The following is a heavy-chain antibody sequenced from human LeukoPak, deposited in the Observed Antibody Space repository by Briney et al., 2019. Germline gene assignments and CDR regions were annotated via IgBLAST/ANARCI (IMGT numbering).Heavy chain of an antibody. Sequence: ASVKVSCKASGYTFTSYAMNWVRQAPGQGLEWMGWINTNTGNPTYAQGFTGRFVFSLDTSVSTAYLQISSLKAEDTAVYYCARDATFPAYYDILTVPEAFDIWGQGTMVTVSS. CDR3: ARDATFPAYYDILTVPEAFDI. CDR1: GYTFTSYA. J-gene: IGHJ3*02. D-gene: IGHD3-9*01. V-gene: IGHV7-4-1*02. CDR2: INTNTGNP.